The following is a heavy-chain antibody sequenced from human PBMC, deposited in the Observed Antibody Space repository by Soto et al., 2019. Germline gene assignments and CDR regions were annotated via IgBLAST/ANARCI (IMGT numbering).Heavy chain of an antibody. V-gene: IGHV4-34*01. CDR2: INDSGST. D-gene: IGHD3-22*01. J-gene: IGHJ3*02. CDR1: GGSFSGYY. Sequence: SETLSLTCAVYGGSFSGYYWSWIRQPPGKGLDWIGEINDSGSTNYNPSLKSRVTISVDTSRNQSSLKLSSVTAADTAVYYCARRGDYFDSSGDALDIWGQGTMVTASS. CDR3: ARRGDYFDSSGDALDI.